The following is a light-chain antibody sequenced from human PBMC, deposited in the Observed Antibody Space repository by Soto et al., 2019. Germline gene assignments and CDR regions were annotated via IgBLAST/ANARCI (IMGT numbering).Light chain of an antibody. CDR2: ENN. CDR1: SCNIGNNY. CDR3: GTWDSSLSAGV. J-gene: IGLJ3*02. Sequence: QSVLTQPPSVSAAPGQKVTISCSGSSCNIGNNYVSWYQQLPGTAPKLLIYENNMRPSGIPDRFSGSKSGTSATLGITGLQTGDEADYYCGTWDSSLSAGVFGGGTKLTVL. V-gene: IGLV1-51*02.